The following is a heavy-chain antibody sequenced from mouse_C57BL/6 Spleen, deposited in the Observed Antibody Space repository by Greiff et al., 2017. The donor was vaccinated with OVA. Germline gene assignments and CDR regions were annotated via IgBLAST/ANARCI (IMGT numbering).Heavy chain of an antibody. Sequence: GGGLVQPKGSLKLSCAASGFSFNTYAMNWVRQAPGKGLEWVARIRSKSNNYATYYADSVKDRFTISRDDSESMLYLQMNNLKTEDTAMYYCVRQGSYLDVWGTGTTVTVSS. D-gene: IGHD1-1*01. CDR3: VRQGSYLDV. V-gene: IGHV10-1*01. CDR1: GFSFNTYA. CDR2: IRSKSNNYAT. J-gene: IGHJ1*03.